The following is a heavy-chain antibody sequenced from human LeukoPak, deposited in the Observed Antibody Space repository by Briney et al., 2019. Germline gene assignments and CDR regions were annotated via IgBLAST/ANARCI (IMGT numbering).Heavy chain of an antibody. V-gene: IGHV4-39*01. D-gene: IGHD3-10*01. CDR3: ARHDYYGSLNWFDP. Sequence: SETLSLTCIVSGGSLNSPNYYWGWIRQPPGKGLVWIGTIYYSGTNYYNPSLKSRLTISVDTSKNQFSLKLTSVTAADTAVYYCARHDYYGSLNWFDPWGQGTLITVSS. J-gene: IGHJ5*02. CDR1: GGSLNSPNYY. CDR2: IYYSGTN.